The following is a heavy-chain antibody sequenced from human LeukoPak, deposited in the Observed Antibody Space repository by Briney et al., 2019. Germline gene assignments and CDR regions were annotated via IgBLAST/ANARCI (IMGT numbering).Heavy chain of an antibody. CDR2: ISSSGSTI. J-gene: IGHJ4*02. CDR1: GFTFSDFY. D-gene: IGHD6-19*01. CDR3: ARGGIQVSGIDEFDY. Sequence: GGSLRLSCAASGFTFSDFYMSWIRQAPGKGLESVSYISSSGSTIYYADSVKGRFTISRDNAKNSLYLQMSSLRAEDTAVYYCARGGIQVSGIDEFDYWGQGTLVTVSS. V-gene: IGHV3-11*04.